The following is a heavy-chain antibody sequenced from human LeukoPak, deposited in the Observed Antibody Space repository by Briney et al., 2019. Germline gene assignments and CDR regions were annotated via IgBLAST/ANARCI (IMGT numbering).Heavy chain of an antibody. CDR1: GFTVSSNY. CDR3: ARTPSVTTRYFDY. CDR2: ISSRSSYT. D-gene: IGHD4-17*01. Sequence: PGGSLRRSCAASGFTVSSNYMSWVRQAPGKGLEWVSYISSRSSYTNYADSVKGRFTISRDNAKNSLYLQMNSLRAEDTAIYYCARTPSVTTRYFDYWGQGTLVTVSS. J-gene: IGHJ4*02. V-gene: IGHV3-11*03.